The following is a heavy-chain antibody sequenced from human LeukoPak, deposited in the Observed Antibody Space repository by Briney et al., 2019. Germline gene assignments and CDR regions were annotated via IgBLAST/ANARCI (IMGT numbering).Heavy chain of an antibody. V-gene: IGHV3-73*01. Sequence: GGSLRLSCAASGFTFSGSAMHWVRQASGKGLEWVGRIRSKANSYATAYAASVKGRFTISRDDSKNTAYLQMNSLKTEDTAAYYCTTLGAYCSSTSCYLYYYYMDVWGKGTTVTVSS. CDR2: IRSKANSYAT. CDR1: GFTFSGSA. J-gene: IGHJ6*03. D-gene: IGHD2-2*01. CDR3: TTLGAYCSSTSCYLYYYYMDV.